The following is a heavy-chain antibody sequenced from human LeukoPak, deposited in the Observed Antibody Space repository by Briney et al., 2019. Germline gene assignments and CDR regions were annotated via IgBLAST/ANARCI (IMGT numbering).Heavy chain of an antibody. J-gene: IGHJ4*02. CDR3: AASIWRTFIDY. CDR2: ITYTGST. CDR1: GGSITSHS. Sequence: SETLSLTCNVSGGSITSHSWNWIRQPPGKGLEWLGYITYTGSTNYNPSLKSRVTISIDTSKMQFSLRVNSVTAADTAVYFCAASIWRTFIDYWGQGSLLTVSS. V-gene: IGHV4-59*11. D-gene: IGHD3-3*02.